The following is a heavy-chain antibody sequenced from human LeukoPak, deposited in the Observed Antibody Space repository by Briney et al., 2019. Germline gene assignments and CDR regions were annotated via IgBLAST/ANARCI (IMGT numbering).Heavy chain of an antibody. Sequence: GGSLTLSCAASGLTVRDDYMIWIRQAPGKGLEWVSAIYSGGATYSAESVEGRFTVSRDNSKNTVYLQMNSLRAEDTAVYYCARGFDFWSGSSFGAFNVWGQGKMDTVSS. J-gene: IGHJ3*01. D-gene: IGHD3-3*01. V-gene: IGHV3-53*01. CDR1: GLTVRDDY. CDR3: ARGFDFWSGSSFGAFNV. CDR2: IYSGGAT.